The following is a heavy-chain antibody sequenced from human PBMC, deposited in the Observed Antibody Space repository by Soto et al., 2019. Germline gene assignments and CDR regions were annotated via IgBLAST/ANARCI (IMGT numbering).Heavy chain of an antibody. D-gene: IGHD3-10*01. Sequence: QVQLVESGGGVVQPGGSLRLSCAASGFTFQNYSMHWVRQAPGKGLEWVAVTSYDGGKMFYADSVKGRFTISRDNSKNTMDLQKNSLRPGDTAVYYCARVESSGTSKYFIDYWGQGTLVTVSS. CDR1: GFTFQNYS. CDR2: TSYDGGKM. J-gene: IGHJ4*02. V-gene: IGHV3-30*03. CDR3: ARVESSGTSKYFIDY.